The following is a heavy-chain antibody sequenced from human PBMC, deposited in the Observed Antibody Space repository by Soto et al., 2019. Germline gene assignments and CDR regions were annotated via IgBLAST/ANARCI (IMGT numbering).Heavy chain of an antibody. CDR3: AAVPRHCSSTSCYDMAFDI. V-gene: IGHV1-58*01. D-gene: IGHD2-2*01. CDR2: IVVGSGNT. J-gene: IGHJ3*02. CDR1: GFTFTSSA. Sequence: ASVKVSCKASGFTFTSSAVQWVRQARGQRLEWIGWIVVGSGNTNYAQKFQERVTITRDMSTSTAYMELSSLRSEDTAVYYCAAVPRHCSSTSCYDMAFDIWGQGTMVT.